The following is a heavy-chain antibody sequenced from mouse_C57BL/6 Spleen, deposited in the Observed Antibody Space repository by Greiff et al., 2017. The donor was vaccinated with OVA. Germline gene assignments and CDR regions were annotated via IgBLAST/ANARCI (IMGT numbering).Heavy chain of an antibody. D-gene: IGHD1-1*01. CDR1: GYSITSGYY. J-gene: IGHJ1*03. CDR3: ARGYYGSDWYFDV. Sequence: EVQLVESGPGLVKPSQSLSLTCSVTGYSITSGYYWNWIRQFPGNKLEWMGYISYDGSNNYNPSLKNRISITRDTSKNQFFLKLNSVTTEDTATYYCARGYYGSDWYFDVWGTGTTVTVSS. V-gene: IGHV3-6*01. CDR2: ISYDGSN.